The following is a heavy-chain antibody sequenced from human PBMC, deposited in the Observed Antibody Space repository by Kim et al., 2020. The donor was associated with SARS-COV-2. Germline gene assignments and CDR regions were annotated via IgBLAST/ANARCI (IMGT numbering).Heavy chain of an antibody. V-gene: IGHV3-53*01. CDR3: LRDAGGY. J-gene: IGHJ4*02. CDR2: YSDGTT. Sequence: YSDGTTYYAVSVMDRFTISRDNYKNPVYLQMDTLRGDDSAVYYCLRDAGGYWGQGTLVTVSS. D-gene: IGHD2-15*01.